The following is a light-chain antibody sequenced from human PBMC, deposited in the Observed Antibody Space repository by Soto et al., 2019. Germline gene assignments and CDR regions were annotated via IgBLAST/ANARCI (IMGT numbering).Light chain of an antibody. J-gene: IGLJ1*01. CDR2: DVS. CDR1: ISDVGGYDY. V-gene: IGLV2-14*01. CDR3: SSYTTSSTYV. Sequence: QSALTQPASVSGSPGRSITISCTGTISDVGGYDYVSWYQQHPGKAPKLMIYDVSNRPSGVSNRFSGSKSGNTASLTISGLQADDEADYYCSSYTTSSTYVFGTGTKVTVL.